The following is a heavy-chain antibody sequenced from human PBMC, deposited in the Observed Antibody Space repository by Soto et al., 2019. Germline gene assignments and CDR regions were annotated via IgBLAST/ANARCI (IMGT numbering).Heavy chain of an antibody. D-gene: IGHD7-27*01. Sequence: QVQLVQSGAEVNKPGASVNVSCEASGYTFTGSSIHWVRQAPGQGLEWMGYINPNSGDTIFAQKLQGRVTMTMDTSISTAYMELSRVASDDTAVYYCARDLTGDPNYWGQGTLVTVSS. CDR2: INPNSGDT. CDR3: ARDLTGDPNY. J-gene: IGHJ4*02. V-gene: IGHV1-2*02. CDR1: GYTFTGSS.